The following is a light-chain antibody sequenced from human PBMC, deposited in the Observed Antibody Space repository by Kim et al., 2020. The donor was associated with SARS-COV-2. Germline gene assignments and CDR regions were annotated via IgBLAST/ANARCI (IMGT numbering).Light chain of an antibody. CDR1: TNDVGGYDY. CDR3: SSSTISNTLV. CDR2: DVS. Sequence: QSALTQPASVSGSPGQPITISCAGTTNDVGGYDYVSWYQQHPGKAPKLIIYDVSNRPFGVSSRFSGSKSGNAASLTISGLQPEDEADYYCSSSTISNTLVFGGGTKLTVL. J-gene: IGLJ2*01. V-gene: IGLV2-14*03.